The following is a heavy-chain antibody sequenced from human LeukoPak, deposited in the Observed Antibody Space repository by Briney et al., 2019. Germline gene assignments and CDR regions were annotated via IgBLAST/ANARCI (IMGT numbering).Heavy chain of an antibody. CDR1: GYTLTELS. CDR2: FDPEDGET. V-gene: IGHV1-24*01. CDR3: ACVKWLLGPSPPDNWFDP. J-gene: IGHJ5*02. D-gene: IGHD3-22*01. Sequence: GASVKVSCKVSGYTLTELSMHWVRQAPGKGLEWMGGFDPEDGETIYAQKFQGRVTMTEDTSTDTAYMELSSLRSEDTAVYYCACVKWLLGPSPPDNWFDPWGQGTLVTVSS.